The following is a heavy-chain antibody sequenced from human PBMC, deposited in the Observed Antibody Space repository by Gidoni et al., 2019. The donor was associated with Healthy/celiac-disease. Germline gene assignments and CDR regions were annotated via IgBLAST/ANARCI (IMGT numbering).Heavy chain of an antibody. J-gene: IGHJ6*02. CDR2: IFWDDDK. CDR3: AHSWAASYLEDYYYYYGMDV. CDR1: GFSLSTSGVG. D-gene: IGHD3-10*01. Sequence: QITLKESGPTLVNPTQTLTLTCTFSGFSLSTSGVGVGWIRQPPGKALEWLALIFWDDDKRYSPSLKSRLTITKDTSKNQVVLTMTNMDTVDTATYYCAHSWAASYLEDYYYYYGMDVWGQGTTVTVSS. V-gene: IGHV2-5*02.